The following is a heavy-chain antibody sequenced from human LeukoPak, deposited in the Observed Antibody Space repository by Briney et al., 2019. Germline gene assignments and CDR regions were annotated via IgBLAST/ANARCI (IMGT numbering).Heavy chain of an antibody. CDR3: TRDYRGTFDY. CDR1: GFTYSSYW. Sequence: PGGSLRLSCVASGFTYSSYWMSWVRQAPGEGLEWVANIKQDGSEKNYVDSVKGRFTISRDNAKNSLYLQMNSLRAEDTAVYYCTRDYRGTFDYWGQGTQVTVSS. J-gene: IGHJ4*02. D-gene: IGHD1-26*01. V-gene: IGHV3-7*03. CDR2: IKQDGSEK.